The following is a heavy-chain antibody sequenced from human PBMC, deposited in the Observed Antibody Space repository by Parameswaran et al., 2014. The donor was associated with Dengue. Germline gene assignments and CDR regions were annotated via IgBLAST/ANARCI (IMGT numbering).Heavy chain of an antibody. Sequence: SWVRQAPGQGLEWMGRIIPILGIANYAQKFQGRVTITADKSTSTAYMELSSLRSEDTAVYYCARSPIVVVPAANRRGNWFDPWGQGTLVTVSS. V-gene: IGHV1-69*02. J-gene: IGHJ5*02. CDR2: IIPILGIA. CDR3: ARSPIVVVPAANRRGNWFDP. D-gene: IGHD2-2*01.